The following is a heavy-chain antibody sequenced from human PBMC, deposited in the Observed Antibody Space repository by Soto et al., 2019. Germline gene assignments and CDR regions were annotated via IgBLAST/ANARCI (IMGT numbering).Heavy chain of an antibody. CDR2: ISAYNGNT. V-gene: IGHV1-18*04. J-gene: IGHJ5*02. CDR3: ARVWGYSYGYWFDP. Sequence: WXSVKVSFKASRYTFTSYGISWVRQAPGQGLEWMGWISAYNGNTNYAQKLQGRVTMTTDTSTSTAYMELRSLRSDDTAVYYCARVWGYSYGYWFDPWGQGTLVTVSS. D-gene: IGHD5-18*01. CDR1: RYTFTSYG.